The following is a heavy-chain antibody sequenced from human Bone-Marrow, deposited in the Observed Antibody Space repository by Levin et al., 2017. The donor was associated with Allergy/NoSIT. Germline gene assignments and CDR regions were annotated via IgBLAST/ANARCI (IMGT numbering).Heavy chain of an antibody. J-gene: IGHJ4*02. CDR2: IYYSGST. CDR3: ARSYGDPTIWDY. V-gene: IGHV4-39*01. CDR1: GGSISSSSYY. D-gene: IGHD4-17*01. Sequence: PSETLSLTCTVSGGSISSSSYYWGWIRQPPGKGLEWIGSIYYSGSTYYNPSLKSRVTISVDTSKNQFSLKLSSVTAADTAVYYCARSYGDPTIWDYWGQGTLVTVSS.